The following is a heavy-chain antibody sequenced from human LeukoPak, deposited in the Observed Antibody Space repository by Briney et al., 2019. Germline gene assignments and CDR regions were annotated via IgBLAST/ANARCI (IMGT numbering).Heavy chain of an antibody. Sequence: LTGGSLRLSCAASGFTFSSYAMSWVRQAPGKGLEWVSAISGSGGSTYYADSVKGRFTISRDNSKNTLYLQMNSLRAEDTAVYYCAKYYYDSSDQLLPPGYWGQGTLVTVSS. CDR3: AKYYYDSSDQLLPPGY. CDR2: ISGSGGST. V-gene: IGHV3-23*01. J-gene: IGHJ4*02. D-gene: IGHD3-22*01. CDR1: GFTFSSYA.